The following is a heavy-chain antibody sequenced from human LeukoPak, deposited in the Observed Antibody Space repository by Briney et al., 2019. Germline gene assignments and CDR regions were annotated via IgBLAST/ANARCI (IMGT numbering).Heavy chain of an antibody. CDR2: IIPILGIA. Sequence: GASVKVSCKASGGTFSSYAIRWVRQAPGQGLEWMGRIIPILGIANYAQKFQGRVTITADKSTSTAYMELSSLRSEDTAVYYCARGPPGTVLIVYATERDDAFDIWGQGTMVTVSS. CDR1: GGTFSSYA. J-gene: IGHJ3*02. V-gene: IGHV1-69*04. CDR3: ARGPPGTVLIVYATERDDAFDI. D-gene: IGHD2-8*01.